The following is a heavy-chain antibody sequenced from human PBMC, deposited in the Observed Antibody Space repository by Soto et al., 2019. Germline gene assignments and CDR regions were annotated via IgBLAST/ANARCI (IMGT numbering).Heavy chain of an antibody. D-gene: IGHD2-2*01. J-gene: IGHJ5*02. V-gene: IGHV4-59*01. CDR3: ARGGKCRTTCFYHWFDP. Sequence: SETLSLTCTASGGSLSTYYWSWVRQPPGKGLEWIGYIYYSGSTNYNPSLKSRVTISRDTSKNQFSLKMSCVSAEDTAVYYCARGGKCRTTCFYHWFDPWGQGTLVTVSS. CDR1: GGSLSTYY. CDR2: IYYSGST.